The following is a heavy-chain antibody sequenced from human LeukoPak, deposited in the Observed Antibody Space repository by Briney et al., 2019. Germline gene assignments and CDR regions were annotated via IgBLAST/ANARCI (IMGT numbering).Heavy chain of an antibody. V-gene: IGHV3-43*02. CDR2: ISGDGGST. CDR1: GFAFDDYA. Sequence: PGGSLRLSCAASGFAFDDYAMHWVRQAPGKGLEWVSLISGDGGSTYYADSVKGRFTISRDNSKNSLYLQMNSLRTEDTALYYCAKEGYSSGWYSNYYFDYWGQGTLVTVSS. CDR3: AKEGYSSGWYSNYYFDY. J-gene: IGHJ4*02. D-gene: IGHD6-19*01.